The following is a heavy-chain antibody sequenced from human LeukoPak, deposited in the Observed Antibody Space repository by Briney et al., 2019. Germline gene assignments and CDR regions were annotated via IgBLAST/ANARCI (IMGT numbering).Heavy chain of an antibody. CDR1: GFTVSSNY. Sequence: QPGGSLRLSCAASGFTVSSNYMSWVRQAPGKGLEWVSVIYSRGNTYYADSVKGRFIISRDNSKNTLYLQMNSLRAEDTAVYYCARVAYNDPYYYYMDVWGKGTTVTISS. CDR3: ARVAYNDPYYYYMDV. J-gene: IGHJ6*03. V-gene: IGHV3-66*01. CDR2: IYSRGNT. D-gene: IGHD5-24*01.